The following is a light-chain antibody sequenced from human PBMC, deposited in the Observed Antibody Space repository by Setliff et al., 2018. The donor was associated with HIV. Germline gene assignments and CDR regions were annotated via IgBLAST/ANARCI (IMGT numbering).Light chain of an antibody. V-gene: IGLV1-47*01. CDR1: SSNIGTNY. Sequence: QSALTQPPSASGTPGQRVTISCSGSSSNIGTNYVYWYQQLPGTAPKLLIYRNNQRPSGVPDRFSGSKSGTSASLAISGLRSEDGADYYCAAWDDSLSGQVFGTGTKV. CDR3: AAWDDSLSGQV. J-gene: IGLJ1*01. CDR2: RNN.